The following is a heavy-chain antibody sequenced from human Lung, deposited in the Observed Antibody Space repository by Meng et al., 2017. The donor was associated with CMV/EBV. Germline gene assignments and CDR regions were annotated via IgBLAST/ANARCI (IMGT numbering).Heavy chain of an antibody. Sequence: SXAASGFTFSSYGMHWVRQAPGKGLEGVAFIRYDGKNEYYADSVKGRFTISRDNSKNTLYLQMNSLRAEDTAVYYCAKDPVPAALYYFDYLGQGXLLTVSS. CDR2: IRYDGKNE. V-gene: IGHV3-30*02. CDR3: AKDPVPAALYYFDY. J-gene: IGHJ4*02. CDR1: GFTFSSYG. D-gene: IGHD2-2*01.